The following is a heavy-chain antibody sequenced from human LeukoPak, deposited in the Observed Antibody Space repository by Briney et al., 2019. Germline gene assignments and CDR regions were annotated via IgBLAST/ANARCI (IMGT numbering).Heavy chain of an antibody. D-gene: IGHD2-21*01. CDR1: DGTMSNYR. CDR3: ARLALVTREAFDI. CDR2: VDHSGTT. Sequence: SETLSLTCTVFDGTMSNYRWSWLRQSPGEGLRWLGFVDHSGTTYHNPPPETRVTMSVDTSKNQFSLPLYSVTAADSAVYYSARLALVTREAFDIWGQGTVLIVSS. V-gene: IGHV4-59*01. J-gene: IGHJ3*02.